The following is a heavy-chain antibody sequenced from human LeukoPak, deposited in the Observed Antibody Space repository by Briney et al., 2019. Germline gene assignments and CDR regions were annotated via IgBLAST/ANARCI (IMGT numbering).Heavy chain of an antibody. CDR2: INPNSGGT. CDR3: ARAHSSSWYYFDY. J-gene: IGHJ4*02. V-gene: IGHV1-2*02. Sequence: ASVNVSCKASGYTFTGYYMHWVRQAPGQGLEWMGWINPNSGGTNYAQKFQGRVTMTRDTSISTAYMELSRLRSDDTAVYYCARAHSSSWYYFDYWGQGTLVTVSS. D-gene: IGHD6-13*01. CDR1: GYTFTGYY.